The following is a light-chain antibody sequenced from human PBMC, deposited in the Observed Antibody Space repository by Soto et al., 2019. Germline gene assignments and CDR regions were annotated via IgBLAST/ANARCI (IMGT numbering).Light chain of an antibody. J-gene: IGKJ1*01. CDR1: QSVFHNTNSKNY. CDR2: WTS. Sequence: DIVMTQSPDSLAVSPGDRATINCESSQSVFHNTNSKNYISWFQKRPGQPPKLLIFWTSIRDSGVPDRFRGSGSGTHFTLTIDNLQPEDVAIYYCHQFYNSPWTFGQGTRLEIK. CDR3: HQFYNSPWT. V-gene: IGKV4-1*01.